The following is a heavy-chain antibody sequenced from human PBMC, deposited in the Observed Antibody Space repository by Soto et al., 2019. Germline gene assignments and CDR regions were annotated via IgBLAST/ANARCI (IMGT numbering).Heavy chain of an antibody. D-gene: IGHD3-3*01. CDR2: IHYSGST. Sequence: SETLSLTCTVSGGSISSYYWSWIRQPPGKGLEWIGYIHYSGSTNYNPSLKSRVTISVDTSKNQFSLKLSSVTAADTAVYYCARDLGYDSTEDWFDPWGQGTLVTVSS. J-gene: IGHJ5*02. CDR1: GGSISSYY. CDR3: ARDLGYDSTEDWFDP. V-gene: IGHV4-59*01.